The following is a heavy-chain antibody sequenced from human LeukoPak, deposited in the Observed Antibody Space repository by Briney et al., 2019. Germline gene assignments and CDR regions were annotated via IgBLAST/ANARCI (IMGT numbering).Heavy chain of an antibody. CDR3: AKEEWLGKMNYFAH. CDR2: ISGNST. Sequence: GGSLRLSCAASGFTFSSYAMSWVRQAPGKGLEWVSSISGNSTYYADSVKGRFTISKDTSKNTLYLQMNSLRAEDTAVYYCAKEEWLGKMNYFAHWGQGTLVTVSS. D-gene: IGHD6-19*01. J-gene: IGHJ4*02. CDR1: GFTFSSYA. V-gene: IGHV3-23*01.